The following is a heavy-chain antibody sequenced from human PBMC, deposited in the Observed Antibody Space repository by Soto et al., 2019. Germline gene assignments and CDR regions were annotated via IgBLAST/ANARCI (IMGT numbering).Heavy chain of an antibody. CDR2: ISSSSSYI. J-gene: IGHJ3*02. Sequence: GGSLRLSCAASGFTFSSYSMNWVRQAPGKGLEWVSSISSSSSYIYYADSVKGRFTISRDNAENSLYLQMNSLRAEDTALYYCAKDVEITGTTFDIWGQGTMVTVSS. V-gene: IGHV3-21*04. CDR1: GFTFSSYS. CDR3: AKDVEITGTTFDI. D-gene: IGHD1-7*01.